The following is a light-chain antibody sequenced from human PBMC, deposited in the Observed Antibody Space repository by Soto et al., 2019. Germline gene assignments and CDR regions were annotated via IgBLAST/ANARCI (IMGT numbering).Light chain of an antibody. CDR1: QSVGGNS. J-gene: IGKJ1*01. CDR2: DTS. CDR3: QQYQNSPRT. Sequence: ETVLTQSPGTLSLSPGERATVSCSASQSVGGNSLAWYQQRPGQAPRLLIYDTSKRATGIPDRFSGSGSGTDFTLTISRLEPADFAVYYCQQYQNSPRTFGQGTRWIS. V-gene: IGKV3-20*01.